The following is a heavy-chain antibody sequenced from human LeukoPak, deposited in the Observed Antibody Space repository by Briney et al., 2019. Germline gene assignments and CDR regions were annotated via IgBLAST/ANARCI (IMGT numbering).Heavy chain of an antibody. Sequence: ASVKVSCKASGYTFTGYYMHWVRQAPGQGLEWMGWINPNSGGTNYAQKFQGRVTMTRDMSISTAYMELSRLRSDDTAVYYCARGEDIVATTFDSWGQGTLVTVSS. D-gene: IGHD5-12*01. J-gene: IGHJ4*02. CDR2: INPNSGGT. CDR3: ARGEDIVATTFDS. CDR1: GYTFTGYY. V-gene: IGHV1-2*02.